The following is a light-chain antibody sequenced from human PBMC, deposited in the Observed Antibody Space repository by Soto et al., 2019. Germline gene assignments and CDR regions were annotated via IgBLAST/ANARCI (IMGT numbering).Light chain of an antibody. Sequence: EIVLTQSPATLSFSPGERATLSCRASQSVRSYLAWYPQKPGQTPRLLIYDAFDKATGIPARFSGSGSGTDFSLTICSLEPEECAVYYRQQRGNWPQNFGHGNTV. V-gene: IGKV3-11*01. CDR3: QQRGNWPQN. CDR2: DAF. CDR1: QSVRSY. J-gene: IGKJ3*01.